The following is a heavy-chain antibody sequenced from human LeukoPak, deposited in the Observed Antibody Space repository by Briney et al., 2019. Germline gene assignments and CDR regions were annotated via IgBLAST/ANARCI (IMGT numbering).Heavy chain of an antibody. J-gene: IGHJ4*02. Sequence: PGGSLRLSCAASGFTFSAYSMNWVRQAPGKGLVWVSYISSSSTTMYYADSVRGRFTISRDNAKNSLYLQMHSLTDEDTAVYFCASHSSSGWYYFDYWGQGTLVTVSS. CDR1: GFTFSAYS. CDR3: ASHSSSGWYYFDY. V-gene: IGHV3-48*02. D-gene: IGHD6-19*01. CDR2: ISSSSTTM.